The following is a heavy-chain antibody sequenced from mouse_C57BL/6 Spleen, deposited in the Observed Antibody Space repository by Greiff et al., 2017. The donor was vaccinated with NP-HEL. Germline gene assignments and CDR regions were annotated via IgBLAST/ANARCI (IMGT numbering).Heavy chain of an antibody. Sequence: QVHVKQSGAELVRPGASVTLSCKASGYTFTDYEMHWVKQTPVHGLEWIGAIDPETGGTAYNQKFKGKAILTADKSSSTAYMELRSLTSEDSAVYYCTRFQNSYYGWGGAWFAYWGQGTLVTVSA. CDR2: IDPETGGT. J-gene: IGHJ3*01. V-gene: IGHV1-15*01. CDR3: TRFQNSYYGWGGAWFAY. D-gene: IGHD2-9*01. CDR1: GYTFTDYE.